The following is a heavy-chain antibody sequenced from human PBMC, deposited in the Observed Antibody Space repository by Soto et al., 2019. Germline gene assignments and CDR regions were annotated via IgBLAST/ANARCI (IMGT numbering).Heavy chain of an antibody. CDR3: ASYSSSGAAFDI. J-gene: IGHJ3*02. D-gene: IGHD6-13*01. CDR1: GYTFTSYY. V-gene: IGHV1-46*01. Sequence: GASVKVSCKASGYTFTSYYMHWVRQAPGQGLEWMGIINPSGGSTSYAQKFQGRVTMTRDTSTSTVYMELSSLRSEDMAVYYGASYSSSGAAFDIWAQGTMVTVSS. CDR2: INPSGGST.